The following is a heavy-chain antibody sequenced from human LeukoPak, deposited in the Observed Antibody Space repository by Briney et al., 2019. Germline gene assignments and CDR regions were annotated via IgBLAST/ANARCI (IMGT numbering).Heavy chain of an antibody. Sequence: GRSLRLSCAASGFTLDDYAMHWVRQAPGKGLEWVSGISWNSGSIGYADSVKGRFTISRDNAKNSLYLQMNSLRAEDMALYYCAKGAMAYYYYYYMDVWGKGTTVTVSS. D-gene: IGHD5-18*01. CDR1: GFTLDDYA. CDR2: ISWNSGSI. J-gene: IGHJ6*03. CDR3: AKGAMAYYYYYYMDV. V-gene: IGHV3-9*03.